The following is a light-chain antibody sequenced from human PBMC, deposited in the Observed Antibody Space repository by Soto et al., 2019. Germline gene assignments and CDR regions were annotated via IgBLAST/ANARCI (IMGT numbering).Light chain of an antibody. J-gene: IGKJ4*01. CDR3: QQRSNWPLT. Sequence: EVVMTHSPSTLSLSPVERVTFSCSASQIVTTNLACYQHKPGQSPRLLISDASTGASGIPARFSGSGSGTDFTLTISSLEPEDFAVYYCQQRSNWPLTFGGGTKVDNK. CDR2: DAS. V-gene: IGKV3-11*01. CDR1: QIVTTN.